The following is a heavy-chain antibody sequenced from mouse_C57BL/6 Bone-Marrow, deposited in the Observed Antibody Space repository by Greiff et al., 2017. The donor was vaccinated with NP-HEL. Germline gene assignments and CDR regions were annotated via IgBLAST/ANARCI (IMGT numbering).Heavy chain of an antibody. CDR2: IDPSDSYT. V-gene: IGHV1-69*01. CDR1: GYTFTSCW. CDR3: AREGDYDFAMDY. Sequence: QVQLQQPGAELVMPGASVKLSCKASGYTFTSCWMHWVKQRPGQGLEWIGEIDPSDSYTNYNQKFKGKSTLTVDKSSSTAYMQLSSLTSEDSAVYYCAREGDYDFAMDYWGQGTSVTVSS. J-gene: IGHJ4*01. D-gene: IGHD2-4*01.